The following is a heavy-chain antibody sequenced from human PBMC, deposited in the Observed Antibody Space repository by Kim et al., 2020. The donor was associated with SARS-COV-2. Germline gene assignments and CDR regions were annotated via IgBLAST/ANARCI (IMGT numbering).Heavy chain of an antibody. D-gene: IGHD1-26*01. Sequence: DSAAPVKGRSTISRDDSKNTLYLQMNSLKTEDTAVYYCTTVAPGSGSSYWGQGTLVTVSS. V-gene: IGHV3-15*01. J-gene: IGHJ4*02. CDR3: TTVAPGSGSSY.